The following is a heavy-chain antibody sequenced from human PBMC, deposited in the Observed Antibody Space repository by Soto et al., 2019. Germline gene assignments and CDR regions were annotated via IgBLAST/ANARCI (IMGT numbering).Heavy chain of an antibody. D-gene: IGHD6-19*01. CDR1: GDSSAGPY. Sequence: SRTLSLACTVSGDSSAGPYWTCLWLPPGKGLEWIGYIYTIGSTNYNPSLRSRVTMSIDTSQEQFSLKLSSVTATDTAVYYCARHVNLPLAGTGCAPWGRGTLVTVS. V-gene: IGHV4-59*08. CDR3: ARHVNLPLAGTGCAP. CDR2: IYTIGST. J-gene: IGHJ5*02.